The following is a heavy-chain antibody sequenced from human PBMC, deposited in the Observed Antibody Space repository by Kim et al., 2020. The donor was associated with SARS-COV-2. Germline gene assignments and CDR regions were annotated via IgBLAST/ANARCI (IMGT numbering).Heavy chain of an antibody. CDR2: INADNGNT. J-gene: IGHJ4*02. CDR3: PRPGTYSSAWYTLDY. D-gene: IGHD6-19*01. Sequence: ASVKVSCKTSGFIFTSYAIHWVRQAPGQRPEWMGWINADNGNTKYSPKFQARVTITRDTFASTVYMEFSSLGTEDTAMYYCPRPGTYSSAWYTLDYWGQ. V-gene: IGHV1-3*01. CDR1: GFIFTSYA.